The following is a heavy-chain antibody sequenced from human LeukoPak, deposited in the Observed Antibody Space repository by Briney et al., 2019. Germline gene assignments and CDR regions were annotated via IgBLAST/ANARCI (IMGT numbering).Heavy chain of an antibody. V-gene: IGHV4-34*01. CDR1: GGSFSGYY. CDR2: INHSGST. D-gene: IGHD3-3*01. CDR3: ARANDFWSGPTDY. Sequence: PSETLSLTCAVYGGSFSGYYWSWIRQPPGKGLEWIGGINHSGSTNYNPSLKSRVTISVDTSKNQFSLKLSSVTAADTAVYYCARANDFWSGPTDYWGQGTLVTVSS. J-gene: IGHJ4*02.